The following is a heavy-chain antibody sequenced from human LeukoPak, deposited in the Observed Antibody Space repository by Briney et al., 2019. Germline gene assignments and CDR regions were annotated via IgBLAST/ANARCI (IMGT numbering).Heavy chain of an antibody. V-gene: IGHV3-15*01. CDR2: IKSKTDGGTT. CDR3: TTPHYSISWYWFDP. J-gene: IGHJ5*02. Sequence: GGSLRLSCAASGFTFSNGWMSWVRQAPGKGLEWVGRIKSKTDGGTTDYAAPVKGRFTISRDDSKNTLYLQMNSLKTEDTAVYYCTTPHYSISWYWFDPWGQGTLVTVSS. CDR1: GFTFSNGW. D-gene: IGHD6-13*01.